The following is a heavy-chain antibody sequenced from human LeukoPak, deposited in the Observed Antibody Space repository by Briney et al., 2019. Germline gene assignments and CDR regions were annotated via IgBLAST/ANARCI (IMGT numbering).Heavy chain of an antibody. J-gene: IGHJ4*02. V-gene: IGHV3-30*02. Sequence: GGSLRLSCAASGFTFSTYGMHWVRQAPGKGLEWVAFIRYDGSHKYYTDSVKGRFTISRDNSKNTLYLQMNSLRAVDTAVYYCAKEPDYYDSSGYYYCWGQGTLVTVSS. D-gene: IGHD3-22*01. CDR1: GFTFSTYG. CDR3: AKEPDYYDSSGYYYC. CDR2: IRYDGSHK.